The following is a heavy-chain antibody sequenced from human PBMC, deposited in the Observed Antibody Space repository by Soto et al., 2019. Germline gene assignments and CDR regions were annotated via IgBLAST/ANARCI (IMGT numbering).Heavy chain of an antibody. CDR2: IYYSGST. D-gene: IGHD3-9*01. CDR1: GGSISSYY. CDR3: ARAEVWRYFDGRLDY. V-gene: IGHV4-59*01. J-gene: IGHJ4*02. Sequence: SETLSLTCTDSGGSISSYYWSWIRQPPGKGLKWIGYIYYSGSTNYNPSLKSRVTISVDTSKNQFSLKLSSVTAADTAVYYCARAEVWRYFDGRLDYWGQGTLVTLSS.